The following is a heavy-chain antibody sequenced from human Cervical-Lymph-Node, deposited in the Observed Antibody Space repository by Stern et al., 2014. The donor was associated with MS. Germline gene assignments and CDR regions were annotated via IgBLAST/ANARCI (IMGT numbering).Heavy chain of an antibody. J-gene: IGHJ3*02. CDR3: ARDYHYYDSSGYYDDAFDI. Sequence: EVQLVQSGGGLVKPGGSLRLSCAASGFTFSSYSMNWVRQAPGKGLEWVSSISSSSSYIYYADSVKGRFTISIDNAKNSLYLQMNSLRAEDTAVYYCARDYHYYDSSGYYDDAFDIWGQGTMVTVSS. CDR1: GFTFSSYS. V-gene: IGHV3-21*01. D-gene: IGHD3-22*01. CDR2: ISSSSSYI.